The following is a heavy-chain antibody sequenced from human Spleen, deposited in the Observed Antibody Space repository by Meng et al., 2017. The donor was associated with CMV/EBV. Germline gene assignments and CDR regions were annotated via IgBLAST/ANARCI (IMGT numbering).Heavy chain of an antibody. D-gene: IGHD2-2*01. CDR2: IKPNSGGS. Sequence: ASVKVSCKASGYTFADYYMDWVRQAPGQGPEWMGWIKPNSGGSNYVQEFQGRVTMTRDTSISTAYMELSRLRSDDTAVYYCARDPGCGTSCYLDGMDVWGQGTTVTVSS. V-gene: IGHV1-2*02. CDR1: GYTFADYY. CDR3: ARDPGCGTSCYLDGMDV. J-gene: IGHJ6*02.